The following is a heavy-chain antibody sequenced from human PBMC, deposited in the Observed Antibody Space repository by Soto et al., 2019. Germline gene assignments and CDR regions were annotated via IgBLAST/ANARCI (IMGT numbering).Heavy chain of an antibody. D-gene: IGHD2-15*01. CDR2: ISSSSSYI. CDR3: ARDERRPRSYCSGGSCYSGFGY. CDR1: GFTFSSYS. V-gene: IGHV3-21*01. Sequence: GGSLRLSCAASGFTFSSYSMNWVRQAPGKGLEWVSSISSSSSYIYYADSVKGRFTISRDNAKNSLYLQMNSLRAEDTAVYYCARDERRPRSYCSGGSCYSGFGYWGQGTLVTVSS. J-gene: IGHJ4*02.